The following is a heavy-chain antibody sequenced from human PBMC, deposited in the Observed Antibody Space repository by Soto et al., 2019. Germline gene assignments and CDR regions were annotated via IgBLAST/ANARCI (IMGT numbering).Heavy chain of an antibody. CDR3: ARQLTPGGTGRLGY. CDR1: GYTFISYG. J-gene: IGHJ4*02. CDR2: ISAYNGNT. V-gene: IGHV1-18*01. Sequence: ASVKVSCKASGYTFISYGISWVRQAPGQGLEWMGLISAYNGNTNYAQKLQGRVTMTTNTSTTTAYMELRSLRSDDTAVYYCARQLTPGGTGRLGYWGQGTLVTVSS. D-gene: IGHD6-13*01.